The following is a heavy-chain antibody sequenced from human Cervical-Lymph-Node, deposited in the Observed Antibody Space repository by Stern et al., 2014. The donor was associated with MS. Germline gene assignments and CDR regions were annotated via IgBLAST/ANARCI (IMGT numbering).Heavy chain of an antibody. CDR2: VSTYNGTT. D-gene: IGHD1-1*01. CDR1: GYTFTNTG. CDR3: ARGDDKTSYDY. Sequence: QLVQSGAEVKKPGDSVKVSCKASGYTFTNTGINWVRLAPGQGPEWMGWVSTYNGTTKYAQKLRGRVTMTTDTSTSTAYMELRSLRSDDTAVYYCARGDDKTSYDYWGQGTLVTVSS. V-gene: IGHV1-18*01. J-gene: IGHJ4*02.